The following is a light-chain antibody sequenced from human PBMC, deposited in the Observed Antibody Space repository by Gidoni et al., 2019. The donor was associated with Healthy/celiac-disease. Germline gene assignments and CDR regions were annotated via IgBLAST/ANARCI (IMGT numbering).Light chain of an antibody. CDR3: QRYGSSRT. CDR2: GAS. CDR1: QSVYSNY. V-gene: IGKV3-20*01. J-gene: IGKJ1*01. Sequence: EIVLTQSPGTLSLSPGERATISCRASQSVYSNYLAWYQQKPGQAPRLLIYGASIRATGIPDRFSGSGSGTDFTLTISRLEPEDLTVYYCQRYGSSRTFGQGTKVEIK.